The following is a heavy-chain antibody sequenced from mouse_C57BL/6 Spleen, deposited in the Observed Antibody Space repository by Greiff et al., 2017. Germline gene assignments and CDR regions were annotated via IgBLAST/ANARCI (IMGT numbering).Heavy chain of an antibody. V-gene: IGHV1-19*01. J-gene: IGHJ1*03. CDR2: INPYNGGT. D-gene: IGHD2-5*01. CDR1: GYTFTDYY. CDR3: ARAAYYSNYEYFDV. Sequence: EVQLQQSGPVLVKPGASVKMSCKASGYTFTDYYMNWVKQSHGKSLEWIGVINPYNGGTSYNQKFKGQATLTVDKSSSTAYLELNSLTSEDSAVYYCARAAYYSNYEYFDVWGTGTTVTVSS.